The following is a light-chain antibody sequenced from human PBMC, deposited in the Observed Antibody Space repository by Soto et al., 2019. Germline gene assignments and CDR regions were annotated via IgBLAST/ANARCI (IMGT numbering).Light chain of an antibody. Sequence: QSALTQPASVSGSPGQSITISCTGTSNDVGGYNYVSWYQQHPGKAPKLIIYDVTNRPSGVSNRFSGSKSGNTASLTLSGLQAEDEADYYCSSYTTSSTHVIFGGGTKVTVL. CDR2: DVT. CDR1: SNDVGGYNY. V-gene: IGLV2-14*01. CDR3: SSYTTSSTHVI. J-gene: IGLJ2*01.